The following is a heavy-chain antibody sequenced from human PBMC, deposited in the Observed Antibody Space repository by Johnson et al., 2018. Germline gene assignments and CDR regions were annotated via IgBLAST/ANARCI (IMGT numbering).Heavy chain of an antibody. D-gene: IGHD5-18*01. CDR2: ISRSGTTI. V-gene: IGHV3-11*04. J-gene: IGHJ3*02. Sequence: QVQLVQSGGGLVKPGGSLRLSCAASGFTFSDYYMSWIRQAPGKGLEWVSYISRSGTTIYYAASVKGRFTNSRDNAKNSLYLQMNSLRAEDTAVYYCARHLGYSYDYGDAFDIWGQGTMVTVAS. CDR3: ARHLGYSYDYGDAFDI. CDR1: GFTFSDYY.